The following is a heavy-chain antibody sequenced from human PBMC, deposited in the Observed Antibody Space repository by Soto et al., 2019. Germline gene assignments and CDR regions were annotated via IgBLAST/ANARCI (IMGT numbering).Heavy chain of an antibody. CDR3: AKLLRYCSSTSCYAPDY. D-gene: IGHD2-2*01. V-gene: IGHV3-23*01. Sequence: EVQLLKSGGGLVQPGGSLRLSCAASGFTFSSYAMSWVRQAPGKGLEWVSAISGSGGSTYYADSVKGRFTISRDNPKNTLYLQMNSMRAEDTAVYYCAKLLRYCSSTSCYAPDYWGQGTLVTVSS. J-gene: IGHJ4*02. CDR2: ISGSGGST. CDR1: GFTFSSYA.